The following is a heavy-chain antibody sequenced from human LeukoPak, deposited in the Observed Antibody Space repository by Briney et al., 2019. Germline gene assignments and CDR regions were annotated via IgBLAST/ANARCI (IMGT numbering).Heavy chain of an antibody. J-gene: IGHJ5*02. D-gene: IGHD1-1*01. CDR1: GYTFTSYD. CDR2: ISAYNGNT. V-gene: IGHV1-18*01. CDR3: ARVKYNWNDIFENWFDP. Sequence: ASVKVSCKASGYTFTSYDISWVRQAPGQGLEWMGWISAYNGNTNYAQKLQGRVTMTTDTSTSTAYMELSSLRSEDSAVYYCARVKYNWNDIFENWFDPWGQGTLVTVSS.